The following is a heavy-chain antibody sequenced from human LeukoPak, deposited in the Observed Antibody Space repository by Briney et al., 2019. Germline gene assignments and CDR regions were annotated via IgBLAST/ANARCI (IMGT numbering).Heavy chain of an antibody. CDR2: ISPDGSTT. D-gene: IGHD2-15*01. CDR3: ASRDYASGGTYYGLAY. J-gene: IGHJ4*02. Sequence: GRSLRLSCAASGFTFSSQTMTWVRQAPGKGLEWVSVISPDGSTTYYADSVKGRFTISRDNSKNTLFMQMNSLRGEDTAIYYCASRDYASGGTYYGLAYWGQGTLVTVSS. CDR1: GFTFSSQT. V-gene: IGHV3-23*01.